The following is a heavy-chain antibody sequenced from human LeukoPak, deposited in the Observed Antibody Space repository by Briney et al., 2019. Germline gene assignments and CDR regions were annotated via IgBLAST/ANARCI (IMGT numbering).Heavy chain of an antibody. CDR2: IIPIFGTA. V-gene: IGHV1-69*13. CDR3: ARDLVGATEAFDY. Sequence: SVKVSCKASGGTFSSYAISWVRQAPGQGLEWMGGIIPIFGTANYAQKFQGRVTITADESTSTAYMELSSLRSEDTAVYYCARDLVGATEAFDYWGQGTLVTVSS. D-gene: IGHD1-26*01. J-gene: IGHJ4*02. CDR1: GGTFSSYA.